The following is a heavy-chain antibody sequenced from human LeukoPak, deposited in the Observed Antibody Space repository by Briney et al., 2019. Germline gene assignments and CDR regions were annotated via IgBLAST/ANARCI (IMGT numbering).Heavy chain of an antibody. CDR3: ARGQSGYDPSYFDY. CDR2: IIPIFGTA. V-gene: IGHV1-69*06. J-gene: IGHJ4*02. D-gene: IGHD5-12*01. Sequence: SVKVSCKASGGTFSSYAISWVRQAPGQGLEWMGGIIPIFGTANYAQKFQGRVTITADKSTSTAYMELSSLRSEDAAVYYCARGQSGYDPSYFDYWGQGTLVTVSS. CDR1: GGTFSSYA.